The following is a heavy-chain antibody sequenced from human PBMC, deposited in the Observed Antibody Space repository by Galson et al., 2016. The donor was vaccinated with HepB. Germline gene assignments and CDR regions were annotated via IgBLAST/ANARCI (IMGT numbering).Heavy chain of an antibody. D-gene: IGHD6-19*01. CDR1: GFTFSDHY. CDR2: ITDSGTAT. V-gene: IGHV3-11*01. Sequence: SLRLSCAASGFTFSDHYMSWIRQAPGKGLEWVSYITDSGTATNYADSLKGRFTISRDNAKNSLFLQINSLRAEDTAVYYCARARGLGPGGCFDSWGQGVLVTVSS. J-gene: IGHJ4*02. CDR3: ARARGLGPGGCFDS.